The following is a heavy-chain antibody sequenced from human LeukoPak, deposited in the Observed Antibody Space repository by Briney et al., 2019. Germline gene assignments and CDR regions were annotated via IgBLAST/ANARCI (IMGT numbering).Heavy chain of an antibody. CDR3: ARASPNIVVVPVARRDYYGMDV. CDR1: GYIFTSYY. D-gene: IGHD2-2*01. CDR2: INPSGGST. Sequence: ASVKVSCKASGYIFTSYYMHWVRQAPGQGLEWMGIINPSGGSTSYAQKFQGRVTMNRDTSTSTVYMELSSLRSEDTAVYYCARASPNIVVVPVARRDYYGMDVWGQGTTVTVSS. V-gene: IGHV1-46*01. J-gene: IGHJ6*02.